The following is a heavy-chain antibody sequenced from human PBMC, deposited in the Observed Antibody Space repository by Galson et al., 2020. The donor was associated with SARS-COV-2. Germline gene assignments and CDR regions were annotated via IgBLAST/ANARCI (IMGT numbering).Heavy chain of an antibody. CDR2: IYHSGST. Sequence: SETLSLTCTVSGYSISSGYYWGWIRQPPGKGLEWIGSIYHSGSTYYNPSLKSRVTISVDTSKNQFSLKLSSVTAADTAVYYCARCPGVRGGIIRGYFDYWGQGTLVTVSS. CDR3: ARCPGVRGGIIRGYFDY. V-gene: IGHV4-38-2*02. J-gene: IGHJ4*02. CDR1: GYSISSGYY. D-gene: IGHD3-10*01.